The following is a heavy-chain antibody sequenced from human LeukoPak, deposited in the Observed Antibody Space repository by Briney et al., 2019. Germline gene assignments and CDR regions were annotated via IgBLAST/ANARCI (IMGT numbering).Heavy chain of an antibody. V-gene: IGHV4-34*01. CDR2: INHSGST. CDR1: GGSISSYY. J-gene: IGHJ4*02. CDR3: ARGESHGSGSFDY. D-gene: IGHD3-10*01. Sequence: PSETLSLTCTVSGGSISSYYWSWIRQPPGKGLEWIGEINHSGSTNYNPSLKSRVTISVDTSKNQFSLKLSSVTAADTAVYYCARGESHGSGSFDYWGQGTLVTVSS.